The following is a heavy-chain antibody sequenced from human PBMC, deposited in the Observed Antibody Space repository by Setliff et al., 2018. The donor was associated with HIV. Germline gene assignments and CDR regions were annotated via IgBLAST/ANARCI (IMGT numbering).Heavy chain of an antibody. CDR1: GGSISSYY. Sequence: SETLSLTCTVSGGSISSYYWSWIRQPPGKGLEWIGYIYYSGTTNYNPSLKSRVTISVDTSKNQFSLKLSSVTAADTAVYYCARHVGYSSSSLDYWGQGTQVTVAS. CDR2: IYYSGTT. J-gene: IGHJ4*02. D-gene: IGHD6-6*01. V-gene: IGHV4-59*08. CDR3: ARHVGYSSSSLDY.